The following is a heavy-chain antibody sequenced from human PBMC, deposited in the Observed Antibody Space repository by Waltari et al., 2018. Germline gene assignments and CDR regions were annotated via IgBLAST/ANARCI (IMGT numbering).Heavy chain of an antibody. D-gene: IGHD3-10*01. Sequence: EVQLLESGGGLVQPGGSLRLSCAASGFTFSSYAMRWVRQAPGKGLEWVSAISGSGGSTYYADSVKGRFTISRDNSKNTLYLQMNSLRAEDTAVYYCAKDRGSPSLHEYFQHWGQGTLVTVSS. CDR1: GFTFSSYA. CDR2: ISGSGGST. V-gene: IGHV3-23*01. CDR3: AKDRGSPSLHEYFQH. J-gene: IGHJ1*01.